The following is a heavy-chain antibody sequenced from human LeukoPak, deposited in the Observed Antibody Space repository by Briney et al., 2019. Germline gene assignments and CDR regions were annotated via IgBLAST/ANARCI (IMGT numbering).Heavy chain of an antibody. Sequence: SSETLSLTCAVSGGSISSGGYSWSWIRQPPGKGMEFIAYIYYTGNTYFNPSHKSRVTISVDTSKNQFSLKLSSVTAADTAVYYCARVLAAAGNNWFDPWGQGTLVTVSS. D-gene: IGHD6-25*01. CDR1: GGSISSGGYS. V-gene: IGHV4-30-4*07. CDR2: IYYTGNT. J-gene: IGHJ5*02. CDR3: ARVLAAAGNNWFDP.